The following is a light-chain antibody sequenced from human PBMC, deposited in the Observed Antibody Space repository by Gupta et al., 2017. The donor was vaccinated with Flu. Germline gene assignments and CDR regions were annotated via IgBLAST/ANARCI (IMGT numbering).Light chain of an antibody. CDR2: TTS. J-gene: IGKJ4*01. CDR1: QGINRH. V-gene: IGKV1-9*01. CDR3: QQIDSYPLA. Sequence: IPLTQSPPFLSASEGARVTITCRASQGINRHLAWYQQRPGKAPNLLIYTTSTLQSGDPSRFSGSGSGTEFTLTISRLQPEDFATYYCQQIDSYPLAFGGGTKVEI.